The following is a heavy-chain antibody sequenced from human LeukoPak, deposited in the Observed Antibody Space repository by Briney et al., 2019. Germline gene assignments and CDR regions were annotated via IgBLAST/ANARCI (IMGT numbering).Heavy chain of an antibody. CDR3: AKASRFGVRVTYYFDY. V-gene: IGHV3-23*01. CDR2: ISGSGGST. J-gene: IGHJ4*02. D-gene: IGHD3-10*01. Sequence: PGGSLRLSCAASGFTFSSYAMSWVRQAPGKGGEWVSAISGSGGSTYYADSVKGRFTISRDNSKNTLYLQMNSLRAEDTAVYYCAKASRFGVRVTYYFDYWGQGTLVTVSS. CDR1: GFTFSSYA.